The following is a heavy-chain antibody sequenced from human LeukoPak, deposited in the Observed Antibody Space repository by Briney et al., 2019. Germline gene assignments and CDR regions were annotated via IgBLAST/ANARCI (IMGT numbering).Heavy chain of an antibody. V-gene: IGHV3-74*03. CDR2: INSDGSST. CDR3: TRGEGGYSHAY. Sequence: GGSLRLSCAASGFTFSSYWMHWVRQAPGKGLVWVSRINSDGSSTTYADSVKGRFTISRDNAKNMLYLQMNSLRAEDTAVYYCTRGEGGYSHAYWGQGTLVTVSS. J-gene: IGHJ4*02. D-gene: IGHD5-12*01. CDR1: GFTFSSYW.